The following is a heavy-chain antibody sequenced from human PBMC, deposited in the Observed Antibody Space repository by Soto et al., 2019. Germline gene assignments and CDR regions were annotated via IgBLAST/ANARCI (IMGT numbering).Heavy chain of an antibody. CDR1: GFSLNTSGVG. CDR3: ARRPAYGDFHFDF. Sequence: KESGRPLVKPTQTLTLTCTFSGFSLNTSGVGVGWIRQPPGKALEWLSLIYWDDEKRYSPSLKSRLTITQDTSKNQVILTMTDMDPVDTATYFCARRPAYGDFHFDFWGQGTLVTVSP. D-gene: IGHD4-17*01. V-gene: IGHV2-5*02. CDR2: IYWDDEK. J-gene: IGHJ4*02.